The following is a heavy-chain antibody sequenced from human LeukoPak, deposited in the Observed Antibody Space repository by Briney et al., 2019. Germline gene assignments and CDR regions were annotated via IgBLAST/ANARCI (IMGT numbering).Heavy chain of an antibody. J-gene: IGHJ4*02. CDR2: IKSKTDGGTT. CDR1: GFTFSNAW. CDR3: TTWNLGRPAAIFDY. V-gene: IGHV3-15*01. D-gene: IGHD2-2*01. Sequence: PGGSLRLSCAASGFTFSNAWMSWVRQAPGKGLEWVGRIKSKTDGGTTDYAAPVKGRFTISRDDSKNTLHLQMNSLKTEDTAVYYCTTWNLGRPAAIFDYWGQGTLVTVSS.